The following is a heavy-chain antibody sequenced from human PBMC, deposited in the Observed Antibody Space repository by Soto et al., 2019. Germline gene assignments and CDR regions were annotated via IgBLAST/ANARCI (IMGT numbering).Heavy chain of an antibody. CDR3: AKEFSSSASDDFYYYGMDV. D-gene: IGHD6-6*01. Sequence: SQTLSLTCAISGDSVSSDSATWNWMRQSPSRGLEWLGGTYYRSQWYTDYADSVKSRITISPDTSKNQFFLQLSSVTPEDTDVYYCAKEFSSSASDDFYYYGMDVWGQGTTVTV. CDR2: TYYRSQWYT. CDR1: GDSVSSDSAT. V-gene: IGHV6-1*01. J-gene: IGHJ6*02.